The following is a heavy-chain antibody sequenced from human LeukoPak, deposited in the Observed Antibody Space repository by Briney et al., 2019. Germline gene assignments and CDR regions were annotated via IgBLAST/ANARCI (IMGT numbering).Heavy chain of an antibody. J-gene: IGHJ5*02. CDR2: INSDGSST. CDR1: GFTFSSYW. Sequence: GGSLRLSCAASGFTFSSYWMHWVRQAPGNGLVWVSRINSDGSSTSYADSVKGRFTISRDNAKNTLYLQMNSLRAEDTAVYYCARPVVPAANWFDPWGQGTLVTVSS. CDR3: ARPVVPAANWFDP. V-gene: IGHV3-74*01. D-gene: IGHD2-2*01.